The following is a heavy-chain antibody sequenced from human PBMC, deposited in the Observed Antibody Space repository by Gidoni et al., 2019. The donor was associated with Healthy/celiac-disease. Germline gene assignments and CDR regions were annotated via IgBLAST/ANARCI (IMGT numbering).Heavy chain of an antibody. CDR1: GFTFGAYD. Sequence: QVQLVESGGGFVKPGGSLRLACAASGFTFGAYDLTVFPPGPRAGEGLEWVSYISSSSSYTNYADSVKGRFTISRDNAKNSLYLQMNSLRAEDTAVYYCARAVGPGYCSSTSCYNPPGLMAWDYWGQGTLVTVSS. V-gene: IGHV3-11*06. J-gene: IGHJ4*02. CDR2: ISSSSSYT. D-gene: IGHD2-2*02. CDR3: ARAVGPGYCSSTSCYNPPGLMAWDY.